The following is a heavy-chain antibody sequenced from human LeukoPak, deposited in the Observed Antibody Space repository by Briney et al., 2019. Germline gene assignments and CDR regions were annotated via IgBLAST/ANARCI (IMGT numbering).Heavy chain of an antibody. CDR2: IYYSEST. CDR1: GGCISSYD. D-gene: IGHD6-19*01. V-gene: IGHV4-59*08. CDR3: ARAQRWLTFTY. J-gene: IGHJ4*02. Sequence: SEALSLTCTVSGGCISSYDWSGIRQPPGKGLEWMGYIYYSESTDCHPSLKSRVTISVDSSKNQFSLKLTSVTAADTTVYYCARAQRWLTFTYWGQGTLVTVSS.